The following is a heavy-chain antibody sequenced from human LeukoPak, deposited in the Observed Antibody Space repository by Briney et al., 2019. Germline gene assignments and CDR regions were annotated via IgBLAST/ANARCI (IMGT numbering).Heavy chain of an antibody. CDR3: AKDYVWFGELFTYFDY. CDR1: GFTFSSYA. J-gene: IGHJ4*02. D-gene: IGHD3-10*01. V-gene: IGHV3-23*01. Sequence: PGGSLRLSCAASGFTFSSYAMSWVRQAPGKGLEWVSAISGSGGSTYYADSVKGRFTISRDNSKNTLYLQMNSLRAEDTAVYYCAKDYVWFGELFTYFDYWGQGTLVTVSS. CDR2: ISGSGGST.